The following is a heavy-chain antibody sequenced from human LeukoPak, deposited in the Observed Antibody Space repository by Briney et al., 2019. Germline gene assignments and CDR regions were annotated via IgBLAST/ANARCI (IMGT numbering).Heavy chain of an antibody. Sequence: GGSLRLSCAASGLAVSSNYISWVRQAPGKGLEWVSVIYSGGNTSYADSVKDRFTISRDNSKNTVYLQMTNLRVEDTALYHCAKDPGHNLGTDYGDHWGSGTLVTVSS. D-gene: IGHD3/OR15-3a*01. J-gene: IGHJ4*02. CDR2: IYSGGNT. CDR3: AKDPGHNLGTDYGDH. CDR1: GLAVSSNY. V-gene: IGHV3-66*01.